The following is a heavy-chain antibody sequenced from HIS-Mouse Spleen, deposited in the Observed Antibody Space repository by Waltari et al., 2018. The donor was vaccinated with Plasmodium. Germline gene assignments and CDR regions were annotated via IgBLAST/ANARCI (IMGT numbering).Heavy chain of an antibody. CDR2: INPNSGGT. D-gene: IGHD6-13*01. CDR1: GYTFTGSY. Sequence: VQLVQSGAEVTKPGASVKVSCKASGYTFTGSYMPWVRQAPGQGLEWMGWINPNSGGTNYAQKFQGRVTMTRDTSISTAYMELSRLRSDDTAVYYCARVLGYKAAAGTFVEYFQHWGQGTLVTVSS. CDR3: ARVLGYKAAAGTFVEYFQH. V-gene: IGHV1-2*02. J-gene: IGHJ1*01.